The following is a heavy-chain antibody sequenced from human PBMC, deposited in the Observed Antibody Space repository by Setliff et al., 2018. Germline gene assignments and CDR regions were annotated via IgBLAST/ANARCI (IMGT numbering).Heavy chain of an antibody. CDR1: GGSISSGSYY. V-gene: IGHV4-61*02. Sequence: SETLSLTCTVSGGSISSGSYYWSWIRQPAGKGLEWIGRIYTSGSTNYNPSLKSRVTISVDTSKNQFSLKLSSVTAADMAVYYCAREQWLDPPGYYYMDVWAKGTTVTVS. J-gene: IGHJ6*03. CDR3: AREQWLDPPGYYYMDV. D-gene: IGHD6-19*01. CDR2: IYTSGST.